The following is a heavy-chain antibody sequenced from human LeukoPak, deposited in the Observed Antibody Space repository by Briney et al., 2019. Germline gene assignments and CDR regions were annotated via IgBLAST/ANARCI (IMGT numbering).Heavy chain of an antibody. CDR3: ARVVDYDAYYFDY. Sequence: SRTLSLTCTVSGGSISSGDYYWSWIRQPPGKGLEWIGYIYYSGSTYYNPSLKSRVTISVDTSKNQFSLKLSSVTAADTAVYYCARVVDYDAYYFDYWGQGTLVTVSS. V-gene: IGHV4-30-4*01. J-gene: IGHJ4*02. D-gene: IGHD3-3*01. CDR1: GGSISSGDYY. CDR2: IYYSGST.